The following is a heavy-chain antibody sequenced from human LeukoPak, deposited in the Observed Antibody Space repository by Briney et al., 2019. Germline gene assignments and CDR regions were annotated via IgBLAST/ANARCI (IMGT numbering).Heavy chain of an antibody. CDR2: IYSGGST. D-gene: IGHD6-19*01. CDR3: ARTAVAGDSDY. V-gene: IGHV3-66*01. Sequence: GGSLRLSCAASGFTVSSNYMSWVRQAPGKGLEWVSVIYSGGSTYYANSVKGRFTISRDNSKNTLYLQMNSLRAEDTAVYYCARTAVAGDSDYWGQGTLVTVSS. CDR1: GFTVSSNY. J-gene: IGHJ4*02.